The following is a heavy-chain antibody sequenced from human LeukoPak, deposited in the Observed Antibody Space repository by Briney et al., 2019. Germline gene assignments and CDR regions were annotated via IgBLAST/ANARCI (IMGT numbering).Heavy chain of an antibody. J-gene: IGHJ5*02. V-gene: IGHV3-21*01. CDR1: GSMFRNYW. CDR3: ARGRYCSSTSCRNWFDP. D-gene: IGHD2-2*01. CDR2: ISSSSSYI. Sequence: GGSLRLSCVVSGSMFRNYWMSWLRQAPGKGLEWVSSISSSSSYIYYADSVKGRFTISRDNAKNSLYLQMNSLRAEDTAVYYCARGRYCSSTSCRNWFDPWGQGTLVTVSS.